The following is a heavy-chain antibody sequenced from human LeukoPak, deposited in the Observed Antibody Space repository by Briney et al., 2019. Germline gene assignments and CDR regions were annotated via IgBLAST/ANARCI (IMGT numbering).Heavy chain of an antibody. CDR1: GGSFSGYY. V-gene: IGHV4-34*01. CDR3: ARTPDFWSGYSYRRGNWFDP. Sequence: SETLSLTCAVYGGSFSGYYWSWIRQPPGKGLEWIGGINHSGSTNYNPSLKSRVTISVDTSKNQFSLKLSSVTAADTAVYYCARTPDFWSGYSYRRGNWFDPWGQGTLVTVSS. CDR2: INHSGST. J-gene: IGHJ5*02. D-gene: IGHD3-3*01.